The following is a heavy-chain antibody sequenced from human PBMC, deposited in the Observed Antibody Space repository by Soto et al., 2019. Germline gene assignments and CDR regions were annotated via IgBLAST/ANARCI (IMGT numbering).Heavy chain of an antibody. J-gene: IGHJ5*02. CDR2: IYYSGST. CDR3: VRHSSSWPNWFDT. V-gene: IGHV4-30-4*01. D-gene: IGHD6-13*01. Sequence: SETLSLTCTVSGGSISSDNYFWSWIRQPPGKGLEWIGYIYYSGSTYYNSSLKSRVTISIDTSKNQFSLELSSVTAADTAVYYCVRHSSSWPNWFDTWGQGILVTVSS. CDR1: GGSISSDNYF.